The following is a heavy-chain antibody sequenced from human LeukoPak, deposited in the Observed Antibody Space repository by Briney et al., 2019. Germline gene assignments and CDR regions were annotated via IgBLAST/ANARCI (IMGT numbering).Heavy chain of an antibody. V-gene: IGHV3-30-3*01. CDR2: ISYDGSNK. D-gene: IGHD6-19*01. J-gene: IGHJ4*02. CDR1: GVTFSSSA. Sequence: PGGSLRLSCAASGVTFSSSAMYWGCDGPGKGLGWVAVISYDGSNKYYADSVKGRCTISRENSKKTPYLKINSLRAEATAVYYCADQVAGYLHSWGQGNPVTVSP. CDR3: ADQVAGYLHS.